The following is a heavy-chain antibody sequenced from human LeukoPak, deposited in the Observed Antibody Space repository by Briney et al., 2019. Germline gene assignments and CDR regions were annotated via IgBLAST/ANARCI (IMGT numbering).Heavy chain of an antibody. CDR3: ARIVVEDYYGMDV. J-gene: IGHJ6*02. CDR1: GYTLTSYY. CDR2: INPSGGST. Sequence: ASVKVSCKASGYTLTSYYMHWVRQAPGQGLEWMGIINPSGGSTSYAQKFQGRVTMTRDTSTSTVYMELGSLRSEDTAVYYCARIVVEDYYGMDVWGQGTTVTVSS. D-gene: IGHD2-21*01. V-gene: IGHV1-46*01.